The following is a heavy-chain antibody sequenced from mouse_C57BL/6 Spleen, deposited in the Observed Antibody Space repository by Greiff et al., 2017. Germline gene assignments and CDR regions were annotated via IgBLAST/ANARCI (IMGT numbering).Heavy chain of an antibody. CDR1: GFTFSDYG. J-gene: IGHJ4*01. CDR3: ASFYAMDY. CDR2: ISSGSSTI. Sequence: VQLKESGGGLVKPGGSLKLSCAASGFTFSDYGMHWVRQAPEKGLEWVAYISSGSSTIYYADTVKGRFTISRDNATNTLFLQMTSLRSEDTAMYYCASFYAMDYWGQGTSVTVSS. V-gene: IGHV5-17*01.